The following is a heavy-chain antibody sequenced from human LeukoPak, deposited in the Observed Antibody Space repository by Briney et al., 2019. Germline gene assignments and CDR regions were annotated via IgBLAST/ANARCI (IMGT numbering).Heavy chain of an antibody. Sequence: GGSLRLSCAASGFTFSSYSMNWVRQAPGKGLEWVSAISGSGGSTYYADSVKGRFTISRDNSKNTLYLQMNSLRAEDTAVYYCAKERYSSSWYSSPIDYWGQGTLVTVSS. D-gene: IGHD6-13*01. J-gene: IGHJ4*02. V-gene: IGHV3-23*01. CDR2: ISGSGGST. CDR3: AKERYSSSWYSSPIDY. CDR1: GFTFSSYS.